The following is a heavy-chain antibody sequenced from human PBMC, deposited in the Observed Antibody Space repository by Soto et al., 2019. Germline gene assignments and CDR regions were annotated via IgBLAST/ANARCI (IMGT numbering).Heavy chain of an antibody. Sequence: QVQLQESGPGLVKPSQTLSLTCTVSGGSISSGGYYWSWIRQHPGKGLEWIGYIYYSGSTYYNPTVKSRVTISVDTSKNQFSLMLSSVTAADTAVYYFARVGGITGTTSVGTWGQGTLVTVSS. D-gene: IGHD1-20*01. J-gene: IGHJ5*02. CDR1: GGSISSGGYY. V-gene: IGHV4-31*03. CDR3: ARVGGITGTTSVGT. CDR2: IYYSGST.